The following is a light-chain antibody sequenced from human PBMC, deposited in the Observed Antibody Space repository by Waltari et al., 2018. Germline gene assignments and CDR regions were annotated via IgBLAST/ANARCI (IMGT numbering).Light chain of an antibody. J-gene: IGLJ2*01. CDR1: GSDIGGYNL. Sequence: QSALTQPPSASGSPGQSVTISCTGTGSDIGGYNLISWYQQHPGKAPRLMIYEVNKRPSAVPDLFSGSNSGNTAFLTVSGLQAEDEADYSFTSHACWNIFVVFGGGTKLTVL. V-gene: IGLV2-8*01. CDR3: TSHACWNIFVV. CDR2: EVN.